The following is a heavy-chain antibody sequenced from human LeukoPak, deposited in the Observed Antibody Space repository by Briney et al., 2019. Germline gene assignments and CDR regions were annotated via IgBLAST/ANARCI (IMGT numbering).Heavy chain of an antibody. D-gene: IGHD3-10*01. V-gene: IGHV4-59*01. CDR2: IHYSGST. CDR1: GGSISSYY. J-gene: IGHJ6*03. CDR3: ARGFWGDYMDV. Sequence: TPSETLSLTCTVSGGSISSYYWNWIRQSPGKGLEWIGYIHYSGSTNYNPSLKSRVTISADTSKNQYSLKLISVTAADTAVYYCARGFWGDYMDVWGKGTTVTVSS.